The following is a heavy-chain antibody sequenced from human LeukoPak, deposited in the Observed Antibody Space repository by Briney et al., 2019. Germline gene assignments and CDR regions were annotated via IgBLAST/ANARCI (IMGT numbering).Heavy chain of an antibody. CDR3: ASYTAPSSCFDY. Sequence: GGSLRLSCAASGFTFSSYAMSWVRQAAGKGLEWVSAISGSGGSTYYADSVKGRFTISRDNSKNTLYLQMNSLRAEDTAVYYCASYTAPSSCFDYWGEGTLVTVSS. J-gene: IGHJ4*02. D-gene: IGHD5-18*01. CDR1: GFTFSSYA. V-gene: IGHV3-23*01. CDR2: ISGSGGST.